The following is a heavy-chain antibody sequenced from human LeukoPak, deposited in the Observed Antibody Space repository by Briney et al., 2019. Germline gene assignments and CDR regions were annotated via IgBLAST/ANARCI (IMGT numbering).Heavy chain of an antibody. V-gene: IGHV4-30-4*02. D-gene: IGHD3-22*01. J-gene: IGHJ5*02. CDR1: GGSISSGDYY. Sequence: SSETLSLTCPVSGGSISSGDYYWSWIRQPPGKGLEWIAYMYYIGSTYYNPSLKSRVTMSADTSKNQLSLKLSSATAADTAVYYCARPYYYDSRIDPWGQGILVTVSS. CDR2: MYYIGST. CDR3: ARPYYYDSRIDP.